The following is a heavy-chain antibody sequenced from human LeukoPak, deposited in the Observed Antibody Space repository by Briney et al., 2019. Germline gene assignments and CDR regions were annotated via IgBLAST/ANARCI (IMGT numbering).Heavy chain of an antibody. D-gene: IGHD2-15*01. V-gene: IGHV4-59*01. CDR1: GGSISSYY. CDR2: IYYSGST. J-gene: IGHJ4*02. Sequence: KPSETLSLTCTVSGGSISSYYWSWIRQPPGKGLEWIGYIYYSGSTNYNPSLKSRVTISVDTSKNQFSLRLRSVTAAGTAVYYCARGFDSKSTYFDYWGQGTLATVSS. CDR3: ARGFDSKSTYFDY.